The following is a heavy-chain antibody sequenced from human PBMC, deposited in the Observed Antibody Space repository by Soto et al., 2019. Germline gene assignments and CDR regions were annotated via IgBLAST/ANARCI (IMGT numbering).Heavy chain of an antibody. CDR3: AVGIAAAGTRGRFGYYYYYMDV. D-gene: IGHD6-13*01. Sequence: PGESLKISCKGSGYSFTSYWIGWVRQMPGKGLEWMGIIYPGDSDTRYSPSFQGQVTISADKSISTAYLQWSSLKASDTAMYYCAVGIAAAGTRGRFGYYYYYMDVWGKGTTVTVSS. V-gene: IGHV5-51*01. CDR2: IYPGDSDT. J-gene: IGHJ6*03. CDR1: GYSFTSYW.